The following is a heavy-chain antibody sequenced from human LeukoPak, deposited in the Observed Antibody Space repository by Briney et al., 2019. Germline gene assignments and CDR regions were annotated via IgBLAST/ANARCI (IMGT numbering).Heavy chain of an antibody. Sequence: GGSLRLSCVAYGFTFSSYGMSWVRQAPGKGLEGVSGITGNGGTTYYADSVKGRFTISRDNSKNTLYLQMKRLRADETAVYYCARARAPVTRISPFDIWGQGTMVTVSS. CDR3: ARARAPVTRISPFDI. V-gene: IGHV3-23*01. CDR1: GFTFSSYG. D-gene: IGHD4-17*01. CDR2: ITGNGGTT. J-gene: IGHJ3*02.